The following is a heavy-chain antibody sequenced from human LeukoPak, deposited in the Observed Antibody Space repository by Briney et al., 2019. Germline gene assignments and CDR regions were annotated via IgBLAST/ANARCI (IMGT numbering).Heavy chain of an antibody. V-gene: IGHV4-59*06. CDR1: GGSISSYY. J-gene: IGHJ4*02. Sequence: PSETLSLTCTVSGGSISSYYWSWIRQHPGKGLEWIGFIYYSGSTYHNPSLKSRVSISVDTSKKQFSLKLSSVTAADTAVYYCARARDIVVGSNIYYFDYWGQGTLVTVSS. CDR2: IYYSGST. CDR3: ARARDIVVGSNIYYFDY. D-gene: IGHD2-2*01.